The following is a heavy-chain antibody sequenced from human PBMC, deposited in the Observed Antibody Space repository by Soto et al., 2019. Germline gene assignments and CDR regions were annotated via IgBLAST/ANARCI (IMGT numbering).Heavy chain of an antibody. Sequence: GGSLRLSCAASGFTFSSYAMSWVRQAPGKGLEWVSAISGSGGSTYYADSVKGRFTISRDNSKNTRYLQMNSLRAEDTAVYYCARDELLWFGELPTEVYENYYYYYGMDVWGQGTTVTVSS. CDR1: GFTFSSYA. CDR3: ARDELLWFGELPTEVYENYYYYYGMDV. J-gene: IGHJ6*02. V-gene: IGHV3-23*01. CDR2: ISGSGGST. D-gene: IGHD3-10*01.